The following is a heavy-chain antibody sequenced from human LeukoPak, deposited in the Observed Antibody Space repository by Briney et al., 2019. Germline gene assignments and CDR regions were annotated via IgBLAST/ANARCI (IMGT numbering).Heavy chain of an antibody. Sequence: GSLRLSCAASGFTVSSNYMSWVRQAPGKGLEWVSVIYTGGNTYYTDSVKGRFSISRDNSENTLYLQMNSLRVEDTAVYYCARGRSNTSFFDFWGRGTLVAVSS. CDR2: IYTGGNT. CDR3: ARGRSNTSFFDF. J-gene: IGHJ4*02. V-gene: IGHV3-66*01. CDR1: GFTVSSNY. D-gene: IGHD2-2*01.